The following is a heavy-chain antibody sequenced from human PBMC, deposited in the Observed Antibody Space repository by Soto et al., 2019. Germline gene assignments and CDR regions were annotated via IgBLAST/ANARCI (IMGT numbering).Heavy chain of an antibody. Sequence: GGSLRLSCAASGFTFGSYSMNWVRQAPGKGLEWVSYISSSSSTIYYADSVKGRFTISRDNAKNSLYLQMNSLRDEDTAGYYCARDAGASTNNYYYSMAFWDQDTTVTVSS. CDR2: ISSSSSTI. CDR1: GFTFGSYS. J-gene: IGHJ6*02. CDR3: ARDAGASTNNYYYSMAF. V-gene: IGHV3-48*02. D-gene: IGHD2-2*01.